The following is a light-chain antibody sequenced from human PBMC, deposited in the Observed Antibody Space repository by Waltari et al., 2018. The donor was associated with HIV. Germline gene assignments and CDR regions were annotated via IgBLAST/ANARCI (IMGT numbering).Light chain of an antibody. CDR1: SSDVGGYDY. V-gene: IGLV2-11*01. J-gene: IGLJ1*01. CDR2: HVT. CDR3: CSYAGDSSYV. Sequence: QSALTQPRSVSGSPGQSVTISCTGASSDVGGYDYVSWYQHHPGKDPKLIIYHVTKRPSGVPYLFSGSKSGNTASLTISGLQAEDEADYYCCSYAGDSSYVFGTGTEVTV.